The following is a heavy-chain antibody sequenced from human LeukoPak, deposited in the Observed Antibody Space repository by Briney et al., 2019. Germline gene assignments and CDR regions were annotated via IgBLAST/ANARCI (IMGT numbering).Heavy chain of an antibody. D-gene: IGHD3-10*01. CDR2: INPSGGST. CDR3: ARGVGGFGAFDI. Sequence: ASLRVSSMPSGYTFTIYNMHWVRQAPGQGLEWMGLINPSGGSTSYAQKFQGRVTMTRDTSTSTVYMELSSLRSEDTAVYYCARGVGGFGAFDIWGQGTMVTVSS. CDR1: GYTFTIYN. V-gene: IGHV1-46*01. J-gene: IGHJ3*02.